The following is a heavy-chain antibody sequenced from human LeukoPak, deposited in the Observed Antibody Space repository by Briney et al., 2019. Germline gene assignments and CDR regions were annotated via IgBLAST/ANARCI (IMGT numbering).Heavy chain of an antibody. CDR2: IEQDGSEK. D-gene: IGHD4-17*01. J-gene: IGHJ4*02. V-gene: IGHV3-7*01. Sequence: GGSLRLSCVASGFTFSSYWMSWVRQAPGKGLGWVATIEQDGSEKFYVDSVKGRFTISRDNAKSSLYLQMNSLRSEDTAVYYCAKDRDYGASGYYFDYWGQGTLVTVSS. CDR3: AKDRDYGASGYYFDY. CDR1: GFTFSSYW.